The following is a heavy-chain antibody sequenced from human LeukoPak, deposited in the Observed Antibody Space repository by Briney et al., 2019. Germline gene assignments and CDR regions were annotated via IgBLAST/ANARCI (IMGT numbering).Heavy chain of an antibody. J-gene: IGHJ4*02. Sequence: PGGSLRLSCAASGFTFSSYTMHWVRQAPGQGLEWVAVISYDGSNKYYADSVKGRFTISRDNAKNSLSLQMSSLRAEDTALYYCARHRKWEPFDNWGQGTLVTVSS. CDR1: GFTFSSYT. V-gene: IGHV3-30-3*01. CDR2: ISYDGSNK. CDR3: ARHRKWEPFDN. D-gene: IGHD1-26*01.